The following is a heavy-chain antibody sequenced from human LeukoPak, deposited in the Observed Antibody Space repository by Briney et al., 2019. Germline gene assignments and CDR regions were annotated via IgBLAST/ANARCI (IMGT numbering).Heavy chain of an antibody. CDR3: ARRTVTTPNDY. Sequence: GGSLRLSCAASGFTFSDYYMSWIRQAPGKGLEWVSHISSSGSTIYYADSVKGRFTISRDNAKNSLYLQMNSLRAEDTAVYYCARRTVTTPNDYWGQGTLVTVSS. V-gene: IGHV3-11*01. J-gene: IGHJ4*02. D-gene: IGHD4-17*01. CDR2: ISSSGSTI. CDR1: GFTFSDYY.